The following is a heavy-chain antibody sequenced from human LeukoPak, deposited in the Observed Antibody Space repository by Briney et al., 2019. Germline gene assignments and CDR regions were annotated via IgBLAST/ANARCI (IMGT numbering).Heavy chain of an antibody. V-gene: IGHV1-18*04. J-gene: IGHJ3*02. CDR2: ISAYNGNT. CDR1: GYSFGTYW. CDR3: ARGPGVVPAAIVFFDI. D-gene: IGHD2-2*01. Sequence: GESLKISCKGSGYSFGTYWIAWVRQMPGKGLEWMGWISAYNGNTNYAQKLQGRVTMTTDTSTSTAYMELRSLRSDDTAVYYCARGPGVVPAAIVFFDIWGQGTMVTVSS.